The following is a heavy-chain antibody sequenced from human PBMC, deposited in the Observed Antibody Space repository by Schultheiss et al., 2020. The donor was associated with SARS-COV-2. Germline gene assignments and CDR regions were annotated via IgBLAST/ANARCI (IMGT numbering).Heavy chain of an antibody. CDR2: ISAYNGNT. CDR1: GYTFTSYG. D-gene: IGHD3-10*01. J-gene: IGHJ5*02. V-gene: IGHV1-18*01. CDR3: TRESLLRAIFIRPFDP. Sequence: ASVKVSCKASGYTFTSYGISWVRQAPGQGLEWMGWISAYNGNTNYAQKLQGRVTMTTDTSTSTAYMELRSLRSDDTAVYYCTRESLLRAIFIRPFDPWGQGTLVTVSS.